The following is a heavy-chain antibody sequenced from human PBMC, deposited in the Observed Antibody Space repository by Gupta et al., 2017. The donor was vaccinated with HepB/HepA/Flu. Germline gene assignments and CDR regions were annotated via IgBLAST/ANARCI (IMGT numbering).Heavy chain of an antibody. D-gene: IGHD1-26*01. V-gene: IGHV1-3*01. Sequence: QVQLVQSGAEVKKPGASVKVSCKTSGYIFTTYAMHWVRQAPGQTLEWMGWINADNGDTKYSQKFQGRVTITRDTSASTTYMELSSLRSEDTAVYYCAKSAYSGTNFDYWGQGTLVTVS. CDR1: GYIFTTYA. CDR2: INADNGDT. CDR3: AKSAYSGTNFDY. J-gene: IGHJ4*02.